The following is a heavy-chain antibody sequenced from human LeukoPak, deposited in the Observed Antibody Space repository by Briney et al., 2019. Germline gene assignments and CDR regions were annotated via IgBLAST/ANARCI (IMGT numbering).Heavy chain of an antibody. D-gene: IGHD6-19*01. V-gene: IGHV4-59*08. Sequence: SETLSLTCTVSGGSISSYYWSWIRQPPGKGLEWIGYIYYSGSTNYNPSLKNRVSISVDTSKNQFSLKLGSVAAADTALYYCARHRDTSGWPPGAFDIWGRGTVVTVSS. CDR3: ARHRDTSGWPPGAFDI. J-gene: IGHJ3*02. CDR1: GGSISSYY. CDR2: IYYSGST.